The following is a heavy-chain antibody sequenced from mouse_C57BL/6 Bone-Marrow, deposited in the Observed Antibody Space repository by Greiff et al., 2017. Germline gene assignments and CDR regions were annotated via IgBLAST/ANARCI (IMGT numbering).Heavy chain of an antibody. CDR1: GYTFTSYW. CDR2: INPSNGGT. D-gene: IGHD1-1*01. V-gene: IGHV1-53*01. CDR3: APSSYYFGSSYGAY. J-gene: IGHJ3*01. Sequence: QVQLQQPGTELVKPGASVKLSCKASGYTFTSYWMPWVKQRPGQGLEWIGNINPSNGGTNYNAKFKSNATLTVDKSSSTAYMQLRSLTSEDSAVYFCAPSSYYFGSSYGAYWGQGTLVTVSA.